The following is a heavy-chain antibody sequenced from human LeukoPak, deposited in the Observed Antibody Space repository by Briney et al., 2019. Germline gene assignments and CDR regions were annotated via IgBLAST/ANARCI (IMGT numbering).Heavy chain of an antibody. CDR2: IYYSGST. J-gene: IGHJ4*02. D-gene: IGHD3-10*01. V-gene: IGHV4-59*01. CDR1: GGSISGYY. CDR3: ASLRYGSGSQGALDYGSDY. Sequence: SETLSLTCTVSGGSISGYYWSWARQPPGKGLEWIGYIYYSGSTNYNPSLKSRVTISVDTSKNQFSLKLHSVTAADTAVYYCASLRYGSGSQGALDYGSDYWGQGTLVTVSS.